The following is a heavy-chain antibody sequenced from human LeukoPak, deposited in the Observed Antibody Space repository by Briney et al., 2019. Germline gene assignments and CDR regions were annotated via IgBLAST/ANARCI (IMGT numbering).Heavy chain of an antibody. CDR1: GFRFHNHW. D-gene: IGHD1-20*01. J-gene: IGHJ4*02. CDR2: IYSGGST. CDR3: AKDITPTGGGAIDY. Sequence: GGSLRLSCAASGFRFHNHWMTWVRQAPGKGLEWVSVIYSGGSTYYADSVKGRFTISRDNAKNSLYLQMNSLRAEDTALYYCAKDITPTGGGAIDYWGQGTLVTVSS. V-gene: IGHV3-53*05.